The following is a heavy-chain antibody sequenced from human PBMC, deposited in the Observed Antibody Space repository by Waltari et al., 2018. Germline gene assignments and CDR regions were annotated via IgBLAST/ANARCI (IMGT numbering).Heavy chain of an antibody. CDR1: GCTFGAYG. CDR3: AKDTYGSSDGAVDV. J-gene: IGHJ3*01. V-gene: IGHV3-9*01. CDR2: IDWNSGRI. D-gene: IGHD3-10*01. Sequence: EMQLVESGGGLVQPGRSLRLSCAASGCTFGAYGMHWVRQAPGKGLEWVSNIDWNSGRIGYADSVKGRFFISRDNAKNALYLQMNSLRADDTALYYCAKDTYGSSDGAVDVWGQGTMVTVSS.